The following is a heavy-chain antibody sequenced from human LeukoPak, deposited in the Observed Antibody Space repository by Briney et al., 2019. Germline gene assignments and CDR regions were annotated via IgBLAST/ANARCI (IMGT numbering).Heavy chain of an antibody. CDR1: GFTFSSYA. CDR3: AKAGWELLGGDDAFDI. J-gene: IGHJ3*02. CDR2: ISYDGSNK. V-gene: IGHV3-30-3*01. D-gene: IGHD1-26*01. Sequence: GGSLRLSCAASGFTFSSYAMHWVRQAPGKGLEWVAVISYDGSNKYYADSVKGRFTISRDNSKNTLYLQMNSLRAEDTAVYYCAKAGWELLGGDDAFDIWGQGTMVTVSS.